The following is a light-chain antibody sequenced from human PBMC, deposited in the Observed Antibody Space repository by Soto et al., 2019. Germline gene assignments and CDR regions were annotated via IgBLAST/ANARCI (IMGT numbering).Light chain of an antibody. CDR2: EVT. J-gene: IGLJ1*01. Sequence: QSVLTQPASVSGSPGQSITISCTGSSSDVGGYNYVSWYQQHPGKAPKLMIYEVTNRPSGVSNRFSGSKSGNTASLTISGLQAEDGADYYCSSYTSITTYVFGTGTKLTVL. CDR1: SSDVGGYNY. V-gene: IGLV2-14*01. CDR3: SSYTSITTYV.